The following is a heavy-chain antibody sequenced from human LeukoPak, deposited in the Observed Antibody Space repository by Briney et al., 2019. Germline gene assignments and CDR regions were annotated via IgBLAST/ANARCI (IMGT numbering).Heavy chain of an antibody. V-gene: IGHV3-53*01. D-gene: IGHD2-15*01. Sequence: GGSLRLSCAASGFSVSGNYMSWVRQAPGKGLEWVSFIHTAGSTFYADSVKGRFTTSRDNSKNTLYLQMNSLRAEDTAMYYCARGYCSGGSCSKFDYWGQGTLVTVSS. CDR1: GFSVSGNY. J-gene: IGHJ4*02. CDR3: ARGYCSGGSCSKFDY. CDR2: IHTAGST.